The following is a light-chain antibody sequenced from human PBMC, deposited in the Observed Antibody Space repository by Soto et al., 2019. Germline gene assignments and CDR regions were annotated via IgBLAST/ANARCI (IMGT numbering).Light chain of an antibody. V-gene: IGKV3-20*01. J-gene: IGKJ1*01. Sequence: EIVLTQSPGTLSLSPGERATLSCRASQSVSSSYVAWYQQKPGQAPRLLIYGGSSRATGIPDRFSGSESGTDFTLSISRLEPEDFAVYYCQQYGTSPPWTFGQGTKVEIK. CDR3: QQYGTSPPWT. CDR1: QSVSSSY. CDR2: GGS.